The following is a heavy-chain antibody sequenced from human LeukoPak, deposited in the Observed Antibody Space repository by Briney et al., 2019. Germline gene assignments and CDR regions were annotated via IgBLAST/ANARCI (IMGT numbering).Heavy chain of an antibody. CDR2: IYYSGST. CDR3: ARRGVVLPNFFDP. Sequence: SETLSLTCTVAGGSISSSYWSWIRQPPGKGLEWIGNIYYSGSTNYNASLKSRVTISIDTSKNQFSLKLSSVTAADTAVYYCARRGVVLPNFFDPWGQGTLVTVSS. D-gene: IGHD2-15*01. J-gene: IGHJ5*02. CDR1: GGSISSSY. V-gene: IGHV4-59*08.